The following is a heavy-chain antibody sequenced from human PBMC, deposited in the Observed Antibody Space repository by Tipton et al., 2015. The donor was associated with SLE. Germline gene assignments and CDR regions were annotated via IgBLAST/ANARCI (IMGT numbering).Heavy chain of an antibody. J-gene: IGHJ6*02. CDR3: ARERRSYSSSSSGMDV. CDR2: IYYSGST. V-gene: IGHV4-59*01. D-gene: IGHD6-13*01. Sequence: TLSLTCTVSGGPINTYYWSWIRQPPGKGLEWIGYIYYSGSTNYNPSLKSRVTISVDTSKNQFSLKLSSVTAADTAVYYCARERRSYSSSSSGMDVWGQGTTVTVFS. CDR1: GGPINTYY.